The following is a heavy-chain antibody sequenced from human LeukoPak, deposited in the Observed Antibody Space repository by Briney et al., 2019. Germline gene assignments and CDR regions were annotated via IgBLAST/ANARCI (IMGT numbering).Heavy chain of an antibody. J-gene: IGHJ5*02. Sequence: GGSLRLSCAASGFIFDDYAMHWVRQAPGKGLEWVSGISWNSGSIGYADSVKGRFTISRDNAKNSLYLQMNSLRAEDTAVYYCAKDHAAMIVVPNWFDPWGQGTLVTVSS. CDR2: ISWNSGSI. D-gene: IGHD3-22*01. CDR1: GFIFDDYA. V-gene: IGHV3-9*01. CDR3: AKDHAAMIVVPNWFDP.